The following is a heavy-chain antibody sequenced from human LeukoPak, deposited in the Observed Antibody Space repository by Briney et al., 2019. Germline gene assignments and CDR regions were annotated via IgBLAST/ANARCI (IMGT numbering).Heavy chain of an antibody. Sequence: GGSLRLSCAASGXTFSRYWMHWVRQTPGKGLVWVSRINSGGSSTAYADSVKGRFTISRDNTKNTLYLQMNSLRAEDTAVYYCARDKIDVADNHDYWGQGTLVTVSS. CDR1: GXTFSRYW. D-gene: IGHD6-19*01. J-gene: IGHJ4*02. CDR3: ARDKIDVADNHDY. CDR2: INSGGSST. V-gene: IGHV3-74*01.